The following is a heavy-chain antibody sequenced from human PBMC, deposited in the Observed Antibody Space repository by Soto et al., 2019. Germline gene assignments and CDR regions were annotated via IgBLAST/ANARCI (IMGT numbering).Heavy chain of an antibody. D-gene: IGHD3-10*01. CDR2: INWDDEK. J-gene: IGHJ5*02. V-gene: IGHV2-5*02. Sequence: SGPTQVNLTQTLTLSCTFSGFSLSTSGGGGGWIRHPQGKALEWLALINWDDEKRYSPSLKSRPTITKDTSKTQVVLTRTNRDAVDTATYYGAVRKSVVRDMNWFDPWGQGTLVTVSS. CDR3: AVRKSVVRDMNWFDP. CDR1: GFSLSTSGGG.